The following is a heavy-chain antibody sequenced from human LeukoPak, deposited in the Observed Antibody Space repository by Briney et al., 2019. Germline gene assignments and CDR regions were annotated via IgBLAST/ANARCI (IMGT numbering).Heavy chain of an antibody. CDR3: AITVDCRATTDCYSYFHH. Sequence: GGSLRLSCVASGFTFSSYGTSWVRQAPGKGLEWVSAITNSGGSTEYADSVKGRFTISRDNAKDTLYLQVNSLRAEDTAVYYCAITVDCRATTDCYSYFHHWGQGTLVTVSS. J-gene: IGHJ1*01. CDR2: ITNSGGST. CDR1: GFTFSSYG. D-gene: IGHD2-21*02. V-gene: IGHV3-23*01.